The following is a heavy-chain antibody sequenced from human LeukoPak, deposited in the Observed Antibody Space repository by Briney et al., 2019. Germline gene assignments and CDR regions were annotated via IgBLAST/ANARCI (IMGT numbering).Heavy chain of an antibody. V-gene: IGHV3-48*04. CDR1: GFTFSSYS. Sequence: GGSLRLSCAASGFTFSSYSMNWVRQAPGKGLEWVSYISSSSSTIYYADSVKGRFTISRDNAKNSLYLQMNSLRAEDTAVYYCARDYDYYDSSGYNSRYYFDYWGQGTLVTVSS. D-gene: IGHD3-22*01. CDR3: ARDYDYYDSSGYNSRYYFDY. CDR2: ISSSSSTI. J-gene: IGHJ4*02.